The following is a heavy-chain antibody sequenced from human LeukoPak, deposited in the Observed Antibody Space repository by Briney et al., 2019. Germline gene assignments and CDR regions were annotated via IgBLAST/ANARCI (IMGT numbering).Heavy chain of an antibody. D-gene: IGHD2-15*01. CDR3: ARDRGCSGGSCYDILGY. CDR1: GFTASSNY. V-gene: IGHV3-53*01. J-gene: IGHJ4*02. Sequence: GGSLRLSCAASGFTASSNYMSWVRQAPGKGLEWVSVIYSGGSTYYADSVKGRFTISRDNSKNTLYLQMNSLRAEDTAVYYCARDRGCSGGSCYDILGYWGQGTLVTVSS. CDR2: IYSGGST.